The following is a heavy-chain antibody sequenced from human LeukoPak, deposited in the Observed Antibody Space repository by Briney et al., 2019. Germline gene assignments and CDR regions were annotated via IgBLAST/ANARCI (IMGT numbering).Heavy chain of an antibody. CDR3: ARGPEGYYFYYDMVV. Sequence: ASVKVSCKASGGTFSSYAISWVRQAPGQGLEWMGGIIPIFGTANYAQKFQGRVTITAYKSKNTVYMELSSLRCEDRAVYYCARGPEGYYFYYDMVVWGKGTTVTVSS. J-gene: IGHJ6*03. CDR1: GGTFSSYA. V-gene: IGHV1-69*06. CDR2: IIPIFGTA.